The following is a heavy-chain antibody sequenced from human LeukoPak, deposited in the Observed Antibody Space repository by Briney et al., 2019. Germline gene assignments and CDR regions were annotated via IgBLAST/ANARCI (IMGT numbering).Heavy chain of an antibody. CDR3: ARRIGEAFVFDY. CDR2: IYYSGST. J-gene: IGHJ4*02. CDR1: GGSISSSSYY. V-gene: IGHV4-61*01. Sequence: PSETLSLTCTVSGGSISSSSYYWSWIRQPPGKGLEWIGYIYYSGSTNYNPSLKSRVTISVDTSKNQFSLKLSSVTAADTAVYYCARRIGEAFVFDYWGQGTLVTVSS.